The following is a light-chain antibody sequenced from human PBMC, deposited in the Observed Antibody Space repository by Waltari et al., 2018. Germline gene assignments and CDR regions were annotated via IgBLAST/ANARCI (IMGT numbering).Light chain of an antibody. Sequence: AIQLTQSPSSPSASVGDRVTITCRASQGISSALAWYQQKPGKAPNLLIYDASSLESGVPSRFSGSGSGTDFTLTISSLQPEDFATYYCQQFNSYSITFGQGTRLEIK. J-gene: IGKJ5*01. CDR3: QQFNSYSIT. CDR2: DAS. V-gene: IGKV1-13*02. CDR1: QGISSA.